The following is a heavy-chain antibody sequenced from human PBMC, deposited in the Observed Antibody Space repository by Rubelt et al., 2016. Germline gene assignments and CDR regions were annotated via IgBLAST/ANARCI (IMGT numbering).Heavy chain of an antibody. D-gene: IGHD3-22*01. Sequence: QVQLVQSGAEVKKPGASVKVSCKASGYTFTGYYMHWVRQAPGQGLEWLGWINPNSGGTNYAQKFQGRVTMTRDTSISTAYMALSRLRSDDTAVYYCARFAIGGHSSGYLFDYWGQGTLVTVSS. V-gene: IGHV1-2*02. J-gene: IGHJ4*02. CDR2: INPNSGGT. CDR3: ARFAIGGHSSGYLFDY. CDR1: GYTFTGYY.